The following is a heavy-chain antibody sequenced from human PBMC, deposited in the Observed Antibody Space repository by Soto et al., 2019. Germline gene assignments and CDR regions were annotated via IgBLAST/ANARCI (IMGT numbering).Heavy chain of an antibody. Sequence: EVQLVESGGGLVKPGGSLRLSCAASGFTISSAWMNWVRQAPGKGLEWVGRIKTKTQGETTDYAAPMKGRFTISRDDSENTLSLQMNSLRIEDTAVYYCTTGSVEGYWGQGTLVTVSS. CDR3: TTGSVEGY. CDR2: IKTKTQGETT. D-gene: IGHD1-26*01. V-gene: IGHV3-15*07. J-gene: IGHJ4*02. CDR1: GFTISSAW.